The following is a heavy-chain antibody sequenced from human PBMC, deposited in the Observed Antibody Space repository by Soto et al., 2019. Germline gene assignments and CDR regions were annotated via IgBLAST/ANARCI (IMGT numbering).Heavy chain of an antibody. D-gene: IGHD6-13*01. CDR1: GGSISTYY. V-gene: IGHV4-59*01. J-gene: IGHJ5*02. CDR3: ARGIIGATGNWFDP. Sequence: SETLSLTCTVSGGSISTYYWIWIRQPPGKGLEWIGYIFYSGSTNYNPSLKSRVSISIDTSKNQFSLNLRSVTAADTALYYCARGIIGATGNWFDPWGRGTLVTVSS. CDR2: IFYSGST.